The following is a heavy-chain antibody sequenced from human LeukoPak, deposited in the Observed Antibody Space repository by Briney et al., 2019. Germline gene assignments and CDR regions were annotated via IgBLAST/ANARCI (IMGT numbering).Heavy chain of an antibody. D-gene: IGHD2-21*02. J-gene: IGHJ3*02. V-gene: IGHV5-51*01. CDR2: IYPGDSDI. CDR3: ARAVDCGGDCYSWAFDI. CDR1: GYSFSSYW. Sequence: GESLKISCKGSGYSFSSYWIGWVRQMPGKGLEWMGIIYPGDSDIRYSPSFQGQVTISADKSISTAYLQWSSLKASDTAMYYCARAVDCGGDCYSWAFDIWGQGTMVTVSS.